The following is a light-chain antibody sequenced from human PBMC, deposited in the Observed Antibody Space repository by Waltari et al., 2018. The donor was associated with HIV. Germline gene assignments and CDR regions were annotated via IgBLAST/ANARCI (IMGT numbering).Light chain of an antibody. CDR2: GAS. CDR3: HQYGTSPQT. V-gene: IGKV3-20*01. J-gene: IGKJ2*01. Sequence: EIVLTQSPRTLSLSPGERATLSCRASQTVTSNYLAWYQMKPGQAPRRLIYGASIRATGVPDKFSGSGSGTDFTLTIGRLEPEDFAVYYCHQYGTSPQTFGQGSKVEIK. CDR1: QTVTSNY.